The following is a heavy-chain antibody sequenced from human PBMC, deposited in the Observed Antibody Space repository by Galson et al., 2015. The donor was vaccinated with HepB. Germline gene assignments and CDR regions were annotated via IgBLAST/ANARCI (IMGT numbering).Heavy chain of an antibody. CDR1: GDSVSSNSAA. CDR2: TYYRSKWYN. J-gene: IGHJ6*03. Sequence: CAISGDSVSSNSAAWNWIRHSPSRGLEWLGRTYYRSKWYNDYAVSVKSRITINPDTSKNQFSLQLNSVTPEDTAVYYCASSDLYYYYMDVWGKGTTVTVSS. V-gene: IGHV6-1*01. D-gene: IGHD3-3*01. CDR3: ASSDLYYYYMDV.